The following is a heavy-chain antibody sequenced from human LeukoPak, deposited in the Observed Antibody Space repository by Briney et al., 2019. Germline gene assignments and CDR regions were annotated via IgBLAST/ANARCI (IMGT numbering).Heavy chain of an antibody. CDR1: GFTFSSYA. CDR3: AKGEGYNYGLQDY. V-gene: IGHV3-23*01. D-gene: IGHD5-18*01. CDR2: ISGSGGST. Sequence: GGSLRLSCAASGFTFSSYAMRWVRQAPGKGLEWVSGISGSGGSTHYADSVKGRFTISRDNSKNTLYLQMNSLRAEDTAVYYCAKGEGYNYGLQDYWGQGTLVTVSS. J-gene: IGHJ4*02.